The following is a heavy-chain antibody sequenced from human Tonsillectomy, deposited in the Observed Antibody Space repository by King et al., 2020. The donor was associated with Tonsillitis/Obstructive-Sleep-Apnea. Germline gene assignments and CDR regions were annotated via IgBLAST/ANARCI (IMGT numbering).Heavy chain of an antibody. J-gene: IGHJ4*02. CDR2: IASDGSNK. Sequence: VQLVESGGGVVQPGRSLRLSCAASGFTFSSYAMHCVLQAPGKGLEWGAVIASDGSNKYYADSLKGRLTISRDNSKNTLYLQMNSLRAEDTAVYYCARGRTTVTSSTDYWGQGTLVTVSS. V-gene: IGHV3-30*01. D-gene: IGHD4-17*01. CDR1: GFTFSSYA. CDR3: ARGRTTVTSSTDY.